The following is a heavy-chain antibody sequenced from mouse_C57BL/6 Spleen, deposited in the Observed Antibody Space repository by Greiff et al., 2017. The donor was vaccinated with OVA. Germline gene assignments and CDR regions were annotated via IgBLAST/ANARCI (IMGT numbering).Heavy chain of an antibody. Sequence: VQLQQSGAELMKPGASVKLSCKATGYTFTGYWIEWVKQRPGHGLEWIGEILPGSGSTNYNEEFKGKATVTADTSSNTAYMQLSSLTTEDSAIYYCARPYYYGVATGCAYGGQGTLVTVSA. CDR3: ARPYYYGVATGCAY. CDR2: ILPGSGST. J-gene: IGHJ3*01. CDR1: GYTFTGYW. V-gene: IGHV1-9*01. D-gene: IGHD1-1*01.